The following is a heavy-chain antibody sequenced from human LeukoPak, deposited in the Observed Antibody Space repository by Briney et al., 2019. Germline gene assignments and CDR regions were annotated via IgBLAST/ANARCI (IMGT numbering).Heavy chain of an antibody. CDR2: IKSKTDGGTT. CDR1: GFTFSSAW. Sequence: GGSLRLSCAASGFTFSSAWMSWVRQAPGKGLEWVGRIKSKTDGGTTDYAAPVKGRFTISRDDSKNTLYLQMNSLKTEDTAVYYCTTDFTVVRSTVDYWGQGTLVTVSS. D-gene: IGHD4-23*01. CDR3: TTDFTVVRSTVDY. J-gene: IGHJ4*02. V-gene: IGHV3-15*01.